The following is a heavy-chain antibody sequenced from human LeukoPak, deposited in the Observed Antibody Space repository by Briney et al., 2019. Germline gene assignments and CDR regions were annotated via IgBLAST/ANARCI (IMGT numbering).Heavy chain of an antibody. D-gene: IGHD1-20*01. CDR1: GFTFDDYG. CDR3: AREGRRITGTTGPVDY. J-gene: IGHJ4*02. V-gene: IGHV3-20*04. CDR2: INWNGGSI. Sequence: GGSLRLSCAASGFTFDDYGMSWVRQAPGKGLEWVSGINWNGGSIGYADSVKGRFTISRDNAKNSLYLQMNSLRAEDTALYYCAREGRRITGTTGPVDYWGQGTLVTVSS.